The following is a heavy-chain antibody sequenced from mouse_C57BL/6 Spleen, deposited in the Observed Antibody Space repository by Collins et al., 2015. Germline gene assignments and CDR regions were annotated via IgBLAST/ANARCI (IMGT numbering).Heavy chain of an antibody. CDR2: IWRGGST. CDR1: GFSLTSYG. Sequence: SLSITCTVFGFSLTSYGVHWVRQSPGKGLEWLGVIWRGGSTDYNAAFMSRLSITKDNSKSQVFFKMNSLQADDTAIYYCAKRYYYGSSPHYYAMDYWGQGTSVTVSS. V-gene: IGHV2-5*01. D-gene: IGHD1-1*01. J-gene: IGHJ4*01. CDR3: AKRYYYGSSPHYYAMDY.